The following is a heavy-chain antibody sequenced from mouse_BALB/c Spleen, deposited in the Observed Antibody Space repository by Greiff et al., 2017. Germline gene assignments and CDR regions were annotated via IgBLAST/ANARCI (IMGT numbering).Heavy chain of an antibody. J-gene: IGHJ3*01. CDR3: ARLYGNYVAWFAY. CDR2: ISSGGSYT. Sequence: DVMLVESGGDLVKPGGSLKLSCAASGFTFSSYGMSWVRQTPDKRLEWVATISSGGSYTYYPDSVKGRFTISRDNAKNTLYLQMSSLKSEDTAMYYCARLYGNYVAWFAYWGQGTLVTVSA. CDR1: GFTFSSYG. D-gene: IGHD2-1*01. V-gene: IGHV5-6*02.